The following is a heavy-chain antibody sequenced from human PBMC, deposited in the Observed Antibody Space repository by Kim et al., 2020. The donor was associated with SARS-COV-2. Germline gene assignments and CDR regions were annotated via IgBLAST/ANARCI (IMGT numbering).Heavy chain of an antibody. V-gene: IGHV3-64D*06. J-gene: IGHJ6*02. CDR2: ISSNGGST. CDR1: GFTFSSYA. D-gene: IGHD6-13*01. Sequence: GGSLRLSCSASGFTFSSYAMHWVRQAPGKGLEYVSAISSNGGSTYYADSVKGRFTISRDNSKNTLYLQMSSLRAEDTAVYYCVKGGGYSSSWADYYYGMDVWGQGTTVTVSS. CDR3: VKGGGYSSSWADYYYGMDV.